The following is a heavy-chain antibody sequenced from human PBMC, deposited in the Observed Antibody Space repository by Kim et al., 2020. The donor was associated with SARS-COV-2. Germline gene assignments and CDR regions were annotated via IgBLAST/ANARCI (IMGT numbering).Heavy chain of an antibody. D-gene: IGHD6-19*01. CDR3: ARTGIAVAGTVPRAEVYYFDY. CDR2: INHSGST. Sequence: SETLSLTCAVYGGSFSGYYWSWIRQPPGKGLEWIGEINHSGSTNYNPSLKSRVTISVDTSKNQFSLKLSSVTAADTAVYYCARTGIAVAGTVPRAEVYYFDYWGQGTLVTVSS. CDR1: GGSFSGYY. J-gene: IGHJ4*02. V-gene: IGHV4-34*01.